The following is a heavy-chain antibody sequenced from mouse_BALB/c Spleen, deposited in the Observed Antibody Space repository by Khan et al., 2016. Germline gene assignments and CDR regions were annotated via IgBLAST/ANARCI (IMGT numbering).Heavy chain of an antibody. D-gene: IGHD1-1*01. J-gene: IGHJ1*01. V-gene: IGHV1-7*01. CDR3: ARRYYYGSSYWYFDV. Sequence: QVQLQQSGAELAKPGASVKMSCKASGYTFTSYWMHWVKQRPGQGLEWIGYINPSTGYTEYNQKFKDKATLTADKSSSTAYMQLSSLTSEDSAVDYCARRYYYGSSYWYFDVWGAGTTVTVSS. CDR1: GYTFTSYW. CDR2: INPSTGYT.